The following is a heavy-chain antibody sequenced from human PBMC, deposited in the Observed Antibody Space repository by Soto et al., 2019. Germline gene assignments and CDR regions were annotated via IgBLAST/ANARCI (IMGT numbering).Heavy chain of an antibody. CDR1: GYTFTSYA. CDR3: ARTILRYFDWLLYDAFDI. CDR2: INAGNGNT. Sequence: GASVKVSCKASGYTFTSYAMHWVRQAPGQRLEWMGWINAGNGNTKYSQKFQGRVTITRDTSASTAYMELSSLRSEDTAVYYCARTILRYFDWLLYDAFDIWGQGTMVTVSS. J-gene: IGHJ3*02. D-gene: IGHD3-9*01. V-gene: IGHV1-3*01.